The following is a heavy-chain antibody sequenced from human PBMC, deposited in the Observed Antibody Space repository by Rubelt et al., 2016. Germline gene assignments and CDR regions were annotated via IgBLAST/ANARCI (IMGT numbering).Heavy chain of an antibody. CDR1: GFTFSSYW. CDR3: ARMKGSSSWYEMGPRRYGMDV. V-gene: IGHV3-74*02. CDR2: INSDGTST. J-gene: IGHJ6*02. D-gene: IGHD6-13*01. Sequence: EVQLLESGGGLVQPGGSLRLSCAASGFTFSSYWMLWVRQTPGKGLVWVSRINSDGTSTSYADSVRGRFTISRDNAKNTLYLEMNSRRAEETAVYYCARMKGSSSWYEMGPRRYGMDVWGQGTTVTVSS.